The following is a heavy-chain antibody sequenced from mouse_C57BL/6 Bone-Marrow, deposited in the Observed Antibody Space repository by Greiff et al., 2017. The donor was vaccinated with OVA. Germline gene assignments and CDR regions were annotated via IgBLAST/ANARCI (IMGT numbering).Heavy chain of an antibody. Sequence: EVKLVESGEGLVKPGGSLKLSCAASGFTFSSYAMSWVRQTPEKRLEWVAYISSGGDYIYYADTVKGRFTISRDNARNTLYLRMSSLKSEDTAMYYSTSVYDYDGGAWFAYWGKGTLVTVSA. CDR3: TSVYDYDGGAWFAY. D-gene: IGHD2-4*01. CDR2: ISSGGDYI. J-gene: IGHJ3*01. V-gene: IGHV5-9-1*02. CDR1: GFTFSSYA.